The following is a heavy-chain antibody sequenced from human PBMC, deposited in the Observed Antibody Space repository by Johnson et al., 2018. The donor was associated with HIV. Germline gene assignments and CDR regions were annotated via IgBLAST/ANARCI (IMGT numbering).Heavy chain of an antibody. J-gene: IGHJ3*02. CDR2: ISYDGSNK. CDR1: GFTFSSYA. V-gene: IGHV3-30*04. CDR3: ARERRPWGPDAFDI. D-gene: IGHD3-16*01. Sequence: QEKLVESGGGVVQPGRSLRLSCAASGFTFSSYAMHWVRQAPGKGLEWVAVISYDGSNKYYADSVKGRFTISRDNSKNTLYLQMNSLRAEDTAVYYCARERRPWGPDAFDIWGQGTVVTVSS.